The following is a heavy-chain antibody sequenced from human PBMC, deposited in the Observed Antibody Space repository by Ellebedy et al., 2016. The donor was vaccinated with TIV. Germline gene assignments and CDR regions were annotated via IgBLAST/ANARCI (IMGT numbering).Heavy chain of an antibody. CDR2: LYRGGDT. D-gene: IGHD2-8*02. CDR3: VRTGRPWFDY. J-gene: IGHJ4*02. V-gene: IGHV3-53*05. CDR1: GFSVADSN. Sequence: PGGSLRLSCAASGFSVADSNMTRVRQAPGKGLEWVSTLYRGGDTYYADSVKDRFTISRDNSKSTLYLQMRSLGTEDTAVYYCVRTGRPWFDYWGQGTLVTVSS.